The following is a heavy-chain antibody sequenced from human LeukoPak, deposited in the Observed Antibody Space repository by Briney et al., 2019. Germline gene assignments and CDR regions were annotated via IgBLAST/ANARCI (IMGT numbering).Heavy chain of an antibody. V-gene: IGHV1-8*01. Sequence: GASVKVSCKASGYTFTSYDINWVRQATGQGLEWMGWMNPNSGNTGYAQKFQGRVTMTRDMSTSTVYMELSSLRSEDMAVYYCARDYLKVVVAGTAPSAGHMDYWGQGTLVTVSS. D-gene: IGHD2-15*01. CDR1: GYTFTSYD. J-gene: IGHJ4*02. CDR2: MNPNSGNT. CDR3: ARDYLKVVVAGTAPSAGHMDY.